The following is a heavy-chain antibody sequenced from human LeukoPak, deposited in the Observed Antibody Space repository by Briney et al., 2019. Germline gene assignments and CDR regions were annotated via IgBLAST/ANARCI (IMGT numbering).Heavy chain of an antibody. V-gene: IGHV1-18*01. CDR2: ISAYNGNT. CDR3: ATQYYYDSSGYYYGEPLLDY. J-gene: IGHJ4*02. D-gene: IGHD3-22*01. CDR1: GYTFTSYG. Sequence: ASVKVSCKASGYTFTSYGISWVRQAPGQGLEWMGWISAYNGNTNYAQKLQGRVTMTTDTSTSTAYMELRSLRSDDTAVYYCATQYYYDSSGYYYGEPLLDYWGQGTLVTVSS.